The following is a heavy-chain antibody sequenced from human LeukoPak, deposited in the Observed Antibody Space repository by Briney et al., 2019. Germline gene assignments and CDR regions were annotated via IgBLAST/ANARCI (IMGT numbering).Heavy chain of an antibody. J-gene: IGHJ4*02. D-gene: IGHD3-16*01. CDR3: AKRSDGGVHFDY. CDR1: GFTFSSYA. V-gene: IGHV3-23*01. CDR2: ISGSGGST. Sequence: GGSLRLSCAASGFTFSSYAMSWVRQAPGKGLEWVSAISGSGGSTYYADSVKGRFTISRDNSKNTLYLQMNSLRAEDAAVYYCAKRSDGGVHFDYWGQGTLVTVS.